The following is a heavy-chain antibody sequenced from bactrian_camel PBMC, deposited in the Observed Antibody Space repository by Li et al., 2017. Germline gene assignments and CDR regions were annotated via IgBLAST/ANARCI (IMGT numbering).Heavy chain of an antibody. V-gene: IGHV3S1*01. Sequence: HVQLVESGGGSVQAGGSLTLSCAAGRYTYKRNCMGWFRQRPGKDREGLAVLWIGGATTTYADSVKGRFIITRDKAKDLVYLQMNGLQPEDTAMYYCAARQPCRVWLGYEDPGEYNIWGQGTQVTVS. D-gene: IGHD5*01. CDR3: AARQPCRVWLGYEDPGEYNI. CDR1: RYTYKRNC. CDR2: LWIGGATT. J-gene: IGHJ4*01.